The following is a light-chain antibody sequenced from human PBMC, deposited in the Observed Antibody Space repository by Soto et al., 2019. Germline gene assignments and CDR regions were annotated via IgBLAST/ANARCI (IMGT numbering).Light chain of an antibody. CDR1: QSISSW. J-gene: IGKJ4*01. Sequence: DIPMTQSPSTLSASVGDRVTITCRASQSISSWLAWYQQKPGKAPKLLIYDASSLESGVPSRFSDSGSGTEFTLTISSLQPDDFATYYCQQYNSYSLTFGGGTKVEIK. CDR2: DAS. V-gene: IGKV1-5*01. CDR3: QQYNSYSLT.